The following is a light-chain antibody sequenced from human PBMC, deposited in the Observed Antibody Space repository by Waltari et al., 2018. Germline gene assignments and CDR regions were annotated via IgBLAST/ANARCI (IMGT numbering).Light chain of an antibody. V-gene: IGLV3-19*01. CDR2: GQN. J-gene: IGLJ3*02. Sequence: SSELTQDPAVSVALGQTVRITCLGDSLKSYYANWHQQKPGQAPLLLVFGQNNRPSGIPDRVSGYTSGDTASLTITGARAEDDADYYCSCRENTGFHWVFGGGTKLTVL. CDR3: SCRENTGFHWV. CDR1: SLKSYY.